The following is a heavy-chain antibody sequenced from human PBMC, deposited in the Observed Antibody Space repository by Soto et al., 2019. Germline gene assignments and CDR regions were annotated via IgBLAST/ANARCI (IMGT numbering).Heavy chain of an antibody. CDR1: GGSFSGYY. V-gene: IGHV4-34*02. Sequence: QVQLQQWGAGLLKPSETLSLTCAVYGGSFSGYYWSWIRQPPVKGLEWIGEINHSGGTNYNPSLKSRVTISVDTAKNQFSQKLSSVTAADTAVFYCGRLRWEQPWVFDYWGQGTLVTVSS. J-gene: IGHJ4*02. CDR2: INHSGGT. D-gene: IGHD1-26*01. CDR3: GRLRWEQPWVFDY.